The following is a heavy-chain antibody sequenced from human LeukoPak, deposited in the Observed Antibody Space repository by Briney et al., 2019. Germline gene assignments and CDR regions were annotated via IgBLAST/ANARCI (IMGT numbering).Heavy chain of an antibody. CDR1: GFTFSSYA. CDR2: ISSNGGST. J-gene: IGHJ4*02. CDR3: AASKGVVASFDY. D-gene: IGHD3-22*01. V-gene: IGHV3-64*01. Sequence: GGSLRLSCAASGFTFSSYAMHWVRQAPGKGLEYVSAISSNGGSTYYANSVKGRFTISRDNSKNTLYLQMGSLRAEDMAVYYCAASKGVVASFDYWGQGTLVTVPS.